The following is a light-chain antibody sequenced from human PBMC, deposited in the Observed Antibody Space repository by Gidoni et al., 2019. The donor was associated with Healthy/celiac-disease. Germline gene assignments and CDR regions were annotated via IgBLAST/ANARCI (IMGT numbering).Light chain of an antibody. CDR1: QSISSY. CDR3: QQRYSTPYT. CDR2: AAS. J-gene: IGKJ2*01. Sequence: DIQRTQSPSSRSASVGDRVTITCRASQSISSYVNWYQQKPGKDAKLLFYAASSWKSGVPSRFSGSGSGRNFTITISSLQAEEFATFYCQQRYSTPYTFGQGTKLEIK. V-gene: IGKV1-39*01.